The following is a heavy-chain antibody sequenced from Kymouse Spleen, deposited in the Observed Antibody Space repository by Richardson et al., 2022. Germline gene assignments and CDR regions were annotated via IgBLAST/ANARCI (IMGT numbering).Heavy chain of an antibody. CDR1: GFTFSSYG. V-gene: IGHV3-30*18. D-gene: IGHD1-7*01. CDR3: AKDRDITGTTDYYYYGMDV. CDR2: ISYDGSNK. J-gene: IGHJ6*02. Sequence: QVQLVESGGGVVQPGRSLRLSCAASGFTFSSYGMHWVRQAPGKGLEWVAVISYDGSNKYYADSVKGRFTISRDNSKNTLYLQMNSLRAEDTAVYYCAKDRDITGTTDYYYYGMDVWGQGTTVTVSS.